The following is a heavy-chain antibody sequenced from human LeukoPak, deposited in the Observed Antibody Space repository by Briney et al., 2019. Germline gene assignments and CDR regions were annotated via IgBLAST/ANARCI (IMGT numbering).Heavy chain of an antibody. CDR1: GGTFSSYA. V-gene: IGHV1-69*13. CDR2: IIPIFGTA. CDR3: ARDRATRHASDY. Sequence: ASVKVSCKASGGTFSSYAISWVRQAPGQGLEWMGGIIPIFGTANYAQKFQGRVTITADESTSTAYMELSSLRSEDTAVYYCARDRATRHASDYWGQGTLVTVSS. J-gene: IGHJ4*02.